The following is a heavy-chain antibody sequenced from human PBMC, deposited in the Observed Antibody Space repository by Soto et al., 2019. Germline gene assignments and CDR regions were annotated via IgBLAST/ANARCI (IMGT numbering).Heavy chain of an antibody. Sequence: SETLSVTWTVSGGSISSSGYYWGWIRQPPGKGLEWIGTIYYSGSTYYNPSLKSRVTISVDTSKNQFSLKLSSVTAADTAVYYCARQFSVYGDYGRYFDFWGQGSLVTVSS. J-gene: IGHJ4*02. D-gene: IGHD4-17*01. CDR2: IYYSGST. CDR1: GGSISSSGYY. CDR3: ARQFSVYGDYGRYFDF. V-gene: IGHV4-39*01.